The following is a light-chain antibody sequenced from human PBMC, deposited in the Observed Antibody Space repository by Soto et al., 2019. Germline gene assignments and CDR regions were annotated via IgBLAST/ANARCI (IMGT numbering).Light chain of an antibody. Sequence: EIVLTQSPATLSLSPGERATLSCRASQSVSSYLAWYQQKPGQAPRLLIYDASNRATGIPARFSGSGSGTDFTLTISSLEPEDFAVYYCPQRSNWPLMYTFGQGTKLEIK. CDR2: DAS. CDR1: QSVSSY. V-gene: IGKV3-11*01. J-gene: IGKJ2*01. CDR3: PQRSNWPLMYT.